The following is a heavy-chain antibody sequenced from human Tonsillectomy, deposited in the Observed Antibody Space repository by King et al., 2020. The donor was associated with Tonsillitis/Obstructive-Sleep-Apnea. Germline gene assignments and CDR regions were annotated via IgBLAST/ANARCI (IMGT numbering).Heavy chain of an antibody. D-gene: IGHD6-6*01. J-gene: IGHJ4*02. V-gene: IGHV2-26*01. CDR1: GFSLSNVRMG. CDR3: ARTVLVRKPYYLDL. CDR2: IFSNDEK. Sequence: VTLKESGPVLVKPTETLTLTCTVSGFSLSNVRMGVSWIRQPPGKALEWLAHIFSNDEKSYSTSLKNRLTISKDTSKSQVVLTMTNMDPVDTATYYCARTVLVRKPYYLDLWGQGTLVTVSS.